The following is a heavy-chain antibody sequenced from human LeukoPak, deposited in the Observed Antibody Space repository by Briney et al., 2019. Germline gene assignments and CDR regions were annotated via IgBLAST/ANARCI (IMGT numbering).Heavy chain of an antibody. D-gene: IGHD3-22*01. J-gene: IGHJ4*02. CDR3: AAKYYYDSNGYSY. V-gene: IGHV1-69*05. CDR1: GGTFSSYA. Sequence: ASVKVSCKASGGTFSSYAISWVRQAPGQGLEWMGGIIPIFGTANYAQKFQGRVTITTDESTSTAYMELSSLRSEDTAVYYCAAKYYYDSNGYSYWGQGTLVTVSS. CDR2: IIPIFGTA.